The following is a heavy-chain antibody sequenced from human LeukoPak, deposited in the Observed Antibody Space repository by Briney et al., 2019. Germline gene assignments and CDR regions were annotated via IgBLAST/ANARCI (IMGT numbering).Heavy chain of an antibody. J-gene: IGHJ5*02. CDR3: ARSVVVAATPTNWFDP. Sequence: SVKVSCKASGYTFTSYYMHWVRQAPGQGLEWMGRIIPIFGTANYAQKFQGRVTITTDESTSTAYMELSSLRSEDTAVYYCARSVVVAATPTNWFDPWGQGTLVTVSS. V-gene: IGHV1-69*05. CDR1: GYTFTSYY. D-gene: IGHD2-15*01. CDR2: IIPIFGTA.